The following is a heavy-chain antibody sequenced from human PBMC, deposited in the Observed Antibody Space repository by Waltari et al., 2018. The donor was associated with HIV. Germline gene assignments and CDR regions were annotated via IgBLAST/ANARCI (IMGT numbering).Heavy chain of an antibody. CDR3: ARHLSGYTYGYQGTIDY. CDR1: RVSITSGSYY. J-gene: IGHJ4*02. D-gene: IGHD5-18*01. CDR2: IYFSEST. Sequence: QLQVQESGPGLVKPSETLSLTCTVSRVSITSGSYYWGWIRQPPGKGLEWIGAIYFSESTYYNPSLKSRVTISIDKSTNRFSLKLTSVTAADTAVYYCARHLSGYTYGYQGTIDYWVQGTLVTVSS. V-gene: IGHV4-39*01.